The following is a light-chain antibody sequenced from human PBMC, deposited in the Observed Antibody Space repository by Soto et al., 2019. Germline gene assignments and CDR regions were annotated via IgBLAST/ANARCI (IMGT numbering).Light chain of an antibody. J-gene: IGLJ1*01. Sequence: SCELTQPPSVSVAPGQTARITCGGNTIGSKSVHWYQQKPGPAPVLVVYDDRDRPSGIPERFSGSKSGNTATLTITRVEAGDEADYYCQVWDGSSDHHVFGTGTKVTVL. CDR1: TIGSKS. CDR3: QVWDGSSDHHV. CDR2: DDR. V-gene: IGLV3-21*02.